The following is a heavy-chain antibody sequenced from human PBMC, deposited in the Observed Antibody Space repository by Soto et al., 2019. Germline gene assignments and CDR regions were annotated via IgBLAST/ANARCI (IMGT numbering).Heavy chain of an antibody. V-gene: IGHV1-46*01. CDR1: GYSFTTYY. Sequence: QVQLVQSGAEVKKPGASVSISCKASGYSFTTYYIHWVRQAPGQGLEWMGIINPTGGPTSYAQKFRGRVTMTRVTSTSTVYMDLSSLTSEDTAIYYCARGAPPLGSGTGTYQRGNWFDSWGQGTLVTVSS. CDR2: INPTGGPT. J-gene: IGHJ5*01. CDR3: ARGAPPLGSGTGTYQRGNWFDS. D-gene: IGHD3-10*01.